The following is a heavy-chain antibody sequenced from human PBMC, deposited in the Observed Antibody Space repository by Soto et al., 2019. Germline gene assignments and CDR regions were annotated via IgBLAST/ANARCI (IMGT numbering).Heavy chain of an antibody. Sequence: PSETLSLTCTVSGGSISSYYWSWIRQPAGKGLEWIGRIYTSGSTNYNPSLRSRVTMSVDTSKNQFPLKLSSVTAADTAVYYCAREYCGGDCYSAQSYYYGMDVWGQGTTVTVSS. D-gene: IGHD2-21*02. V-gene: IGHV4-4*07. J-gene: IGHJ6*02. CDR3: AREYCGGDCYSAQSYYYGMDV. CDR2: IYTSGST. CDR1: GGSISSYY.